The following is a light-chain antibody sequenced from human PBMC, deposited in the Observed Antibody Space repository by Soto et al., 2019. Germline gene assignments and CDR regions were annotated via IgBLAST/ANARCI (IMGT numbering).Light chain of an antibody. CDR2: KAS. V-gene: IGKV1-5*03. J-gene: IGKJ2*01. Sequence: DIQMTKSPSTLSASVCDRVTITCRASQSISSWLAWYQQKPGKAPKLLIYKASSLESGVPSRFSGSGSGTDFTLTISSRQPEDSATYYCQQSYRIPVTFGQGTKVDI. CDR1: QSISSW. CDR3: QQSYRIPVT.